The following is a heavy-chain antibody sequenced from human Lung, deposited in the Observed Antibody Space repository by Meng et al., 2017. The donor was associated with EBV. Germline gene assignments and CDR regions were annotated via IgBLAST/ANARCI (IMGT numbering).Heavy chain of an antibody. CDR3: ARGYYDSSGYGYWYFDL. D-gene: IGHD3-22*01. CDR1: GGSISSGDYY. Sequence: QVPPAESGPGLVKPSQTLSLTCTVSGGSISSGDYYWSWIRQPPGKGLEWIGYIYYSGSTYYNPSLKSRVTISVDTSKNQFSLKLSSVTAADTAVYYCARGYYDSSGYGYWYFDLWGRGTLVTVSS. J-gene: IGHJ2*01. V-gene: IGHV4-30-4*01. CDR2: IYYSGST.